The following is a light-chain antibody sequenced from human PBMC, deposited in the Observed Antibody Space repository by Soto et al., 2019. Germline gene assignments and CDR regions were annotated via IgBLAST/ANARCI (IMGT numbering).Light chain of an antibody. V-gene: IGKV3-20*01. Sequence: EIVLTQSPGTLSSSPGEGATFSCRASQTVSSSYLAWYQQKPGQAPMLLIYAASSSATGIPDRFSGSGSGTDFTLTISRLEPEDFAVYYCHQYSSSPALTFGGGTKVEIK. CDR3: HQYSSSPALT. CDR2: AAS. CDR1: QTVSSSY. J-gene: IGKJ4*01.